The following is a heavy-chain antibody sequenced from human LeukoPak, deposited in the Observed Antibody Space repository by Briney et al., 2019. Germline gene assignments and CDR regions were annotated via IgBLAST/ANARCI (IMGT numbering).Heavy chain of an antibody. Sequence: SETLSLTCTVSGYSISSGYYWGWIRQPPGKGLEWIGSIYHSGSTYYNPSLKSRVTISVDTSKNQFSLKLSSVTAADTAVYYCARPHCSGGSCYPQIDYWGRGTLVTVSS. J-gene: IGHJ4*02. CDR1: GYSISSGYY. CDR3: ARPHCSGGSCYPQIDY. D-gene: IGHD2-15*01. V-gene: IGHV4-38-2*02. CDR2: IYHSGST.